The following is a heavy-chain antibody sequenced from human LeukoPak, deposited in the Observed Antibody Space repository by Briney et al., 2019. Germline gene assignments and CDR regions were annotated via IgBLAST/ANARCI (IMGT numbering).Heavy chain of an antibody. CDR3: AKDYSYGYHFDY. CDR2: GGAT. J-gene: IGHJ4*02. D-gene: IGHD5-18*01. Sequence: GGATYYADSVKGRFTISRENSKNTLYLQMNSLRAEDTAVYYCAKDYSYGYHFDYWGQGTLVTVSS. V-gene: IGHV3-NL1*01.